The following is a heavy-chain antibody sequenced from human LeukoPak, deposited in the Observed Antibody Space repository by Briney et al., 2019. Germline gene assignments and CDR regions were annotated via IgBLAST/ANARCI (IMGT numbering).Heavy chain of an antibody. J-gene: IGHJ4*02. CDR2: ISSSSSYT. Sequence: NTGGSLRLSCAASGFTFTSYAMSWVRQAPGKGLEWVSYISSSSSYTNYADSVKGRFTISRDNAKNSLYLQMNSLRAEDTAVYYCARALYSSGWYNDGYWGQGTLVTVSS. CDR1: GFTFTSYA. V-gene: IGHV3-21*05. CDR3: ARALYSSGWYNDGY. D-gene: IGHD6-19*01.